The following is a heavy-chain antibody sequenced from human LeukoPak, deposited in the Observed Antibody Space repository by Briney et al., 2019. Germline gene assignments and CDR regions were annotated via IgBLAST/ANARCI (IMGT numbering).Heavy chain of an antibody. CDR1: GGSISSGDYY. V-gene: IGHV4-30-4*08. J-gene: IGHJ4*02. D-gene: IGHD2-2*02. Sequence: SETLSLTCTVSGGSISSGDYYWSWIRQPPGKGLEWIGYIYYSGSTYYNPSLKSRVTISVDTSKNQFSLKLSSVTAADTAVYYCARDAPAYCSSTSCYSPPDYWGQGTLVTVSS. CDR3: ARDAPAYCSSTSCYSPPDY. CDR2: IYYSGST.